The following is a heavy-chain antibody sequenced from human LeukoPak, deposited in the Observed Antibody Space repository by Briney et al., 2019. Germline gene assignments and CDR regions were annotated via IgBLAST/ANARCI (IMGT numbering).Heavy chain of an antibody. CDR1: GYTFTSYA. V-gene: IGHV7-4-1*02. CDR3: ARAWTTVTTLGHADY. D-gene: IGHD4-17*01. J-gene: IGHJ4*02. Sequence: ASVKVSCKASGYTFTSYAMNWVRQAPGQGLEWMGWINTNTGNPTYAQGFTGRFVFSLDTSVSTAYLQISSLKAEVTAVYYCARAWTTVTTLGHADYWGQGTLVTVSS. CDR2: INTNTGNP.